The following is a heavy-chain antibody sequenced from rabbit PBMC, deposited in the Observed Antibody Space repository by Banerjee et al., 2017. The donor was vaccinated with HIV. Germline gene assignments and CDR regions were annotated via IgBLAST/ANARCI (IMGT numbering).Heavy chain of an antibody. CDR2: INSSSRNV. CDR3: ARETYDDYGNYNL. D-gene: IGHD2-1*01. J-gene: IGHJ4*01. V-gene: IGHV1S45*01. Sequence: QEQLEESGGDLVKPEGSLTLTCTASGFSFSSRYWIWWVRQAPGKGLEWIGCINSSSRNVVYASWATGRFTISKTSSTTVTLQMTSLTAADTATYFCARETYDDYGNYNLWGPGTLVTVS. CDR1: GFSFSSRYW.